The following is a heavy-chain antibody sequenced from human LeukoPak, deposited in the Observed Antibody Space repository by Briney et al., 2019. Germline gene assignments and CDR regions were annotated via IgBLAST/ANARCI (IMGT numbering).Heavy chain of an antibody. CDR2: IYYSGST. CDR1: GGSISSYY. J-gene: IGHJ5*02. CDR3: ARGGGDYYYDSSGYYPQSWFDP. D-gene: IGHD3-22*01. V-gene: IGHV4-59*13. Sequence: SETLSLTCTVSGGSISSYYWSWIRQPPGKGLEWIGYIYYSGSTNYNPSLKSRVTISVDTSKNQFSLKLSSVTAADTAVYCCARGGGDYYYDSSGYYPQSWFDPWGQGTLVTVSS.